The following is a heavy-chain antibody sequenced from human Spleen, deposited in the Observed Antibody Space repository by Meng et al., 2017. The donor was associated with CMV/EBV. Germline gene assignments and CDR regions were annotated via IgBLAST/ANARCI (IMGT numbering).Heavy chain of an antibody. J-gene: IGHJ6*02. Sequence: ASVKVSCKASGYTFTNYDINWVRQATGQGLEWMGWMNPNSGNTGYAQKFQGRVTMTRSTSINTAYMEVSSLRPEDTAVYYCARVRSLEWSYAMDVWGQGTTVTVSS. CDR3: ARVRSLEWSYAMDV. CDR2: MNPNSGNT. D-gene: IGHD3-3*01. CDR1: GYTFTNYD. V-gene: IGHV1-8*01.